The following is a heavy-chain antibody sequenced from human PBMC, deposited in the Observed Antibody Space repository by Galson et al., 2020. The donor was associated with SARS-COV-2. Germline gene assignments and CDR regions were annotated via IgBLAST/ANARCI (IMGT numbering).Heavy chain of an antibody. V-gene: IGHV3-30-3*02. D-gene: IGHD1-1*01. Sequence: GESLKITCAASALTFSSYAMHWVRQAPGKGLEWVALISFDGNNTFYADSVKGRFTISRDNSKNTLYLEMNSLRAEDTAVYYCAKRVGLPTGRDNWFYPWGQGTLVTVSS. CDR2: ISFDGNNT. J-gene: IGHJ5*02. CDR1: ALTFSSYA. CDR3: AKRVGLPTGRDNWFYP.